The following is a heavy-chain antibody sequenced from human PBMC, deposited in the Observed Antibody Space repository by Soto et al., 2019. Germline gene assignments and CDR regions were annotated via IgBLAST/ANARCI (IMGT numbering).Heavy chain of an antibody. J-gene: IGHJ4*02. CDR3: ARDTGDITLNYYDSSGYYWGYFDD. CDR2: TYYRSKWYN. CDR1: GDSVSSNSAA. V-gene: IGHV6-1*01. Sequence: PSQTLSLTCAISGDSVSSNSAAWNWIRQSPSRGLEWLGRTYYRSKWYNDYAVSVKSRITINPDTSKNQFSLQLNSVTPEDTAVYYCARDTGDITLNYYDSSGYYWGYFDDWGQGTLVTVSS. D-gene: IGHD3-22*01.